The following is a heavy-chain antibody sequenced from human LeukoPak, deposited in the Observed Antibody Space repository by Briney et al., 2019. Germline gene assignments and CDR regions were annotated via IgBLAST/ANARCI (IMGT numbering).Heavy chain of an antibody. Sequence: PSETLSLTCTVSGGSISSYYWSWIRQPPGKGLEWIGYIYYSGSTNYNPSLKSRVTISVDTSKNQFSLKLNSVTAADTAVYYCARDGYCTNGVCYTGIRDYWGQGTLVTVSS. CDR1: GGSISSYY. CDR3: ARDGYCTNGVCYTGIRDY. D-gene: IGHD2-8*01. J-gene: IGHJ4*02. V-gene: IGHV4-59*01. CDR2: IYYSGST.